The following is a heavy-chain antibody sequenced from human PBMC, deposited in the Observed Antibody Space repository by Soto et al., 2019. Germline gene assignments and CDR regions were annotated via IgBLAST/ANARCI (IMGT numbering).Heavy chain of an antibody. D-gene: IGHD3-3*01. CDR1: GGTFSSYA. J-gene: IGHJ6*02. Sequence: QVQLVQSGAEVKKPGSSVKVSCKASGGTFSSYAISWVRQAPGQGLEWMGGIIPIFGTANYAQKFQGRVTIXXDXSXKPGSMELSSLRSEDTAVYYCARGGLRFLESHGMAVWGQGTTVTVSS. CDR2: IIPIFGTA. CDR3: ARGGLRFLESHGMAV. V-gene: IGHV1-69*12.